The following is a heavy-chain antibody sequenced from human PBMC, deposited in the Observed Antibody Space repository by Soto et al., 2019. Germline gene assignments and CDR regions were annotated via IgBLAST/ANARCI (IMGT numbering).Heavy chain of an antibody. J-gene: IGHJ6*02. V-gene: IGHV4-59*01. Sequence: XTLCLPCTVSGGSLSTYYWSWIRQPPGKGLEWIGYIYYSGSTSYNPSLKSRVTISVETSKNQFSLKLRSVNAADTAVYSCASDRSSGWDQGYGMDVWGQGTTVTVSS. CDR1: GGSLSTYY. D-gene: IGHD6-19*01. CDR3: ASDRSSGWDQGYGMDV. CDR2: IYYSGST.